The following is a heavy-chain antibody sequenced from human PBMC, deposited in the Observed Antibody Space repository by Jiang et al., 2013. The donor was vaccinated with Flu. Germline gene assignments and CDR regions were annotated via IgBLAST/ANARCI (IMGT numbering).Heavy chain of an antibody. V-gene: IGHV4-59*08. Sequence: LLKPSETLSLNCTVSGASIDGYYWSWIRQPPGKGLEWIGYIYYSGNTNYNPSLKSRVTISVDTSKNQFSLKLSSVTAADTAVYYCARRGYNYGGIYYYYGMDVWGKGTTVTVSS. D-gene: IGHD5-18*01. CDR3: ARRGYNYGGIYYYYGMDV. J-gene: IGHJ6*01. CDR1: GASIDGYY. CDR2: IYYSGNT.